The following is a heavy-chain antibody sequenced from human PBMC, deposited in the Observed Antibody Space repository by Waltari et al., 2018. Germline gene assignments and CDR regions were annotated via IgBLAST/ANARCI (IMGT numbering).Heavy chain of an antibody. CDR1: GFTFSSYA. V-gene: IGHV3-30*01. CDR2: ISYDGSNK. CDR3: ARDLVTFRRTTVTSRMDV. D-gene: IGHD4-17*01. J-gene: IGHJ6*02. Sequence: QVQLVESGGGVVQPGRSLRLSCAASGFTFSSYAMHWVRQAPGKGLEWVAVISYDGSNKDYADSVKGRFTISRDNSKNTLYLQMNSLRAEDTAVYYCARDLVTFRRTTVTSRMDVWGQGTTVIVSS.